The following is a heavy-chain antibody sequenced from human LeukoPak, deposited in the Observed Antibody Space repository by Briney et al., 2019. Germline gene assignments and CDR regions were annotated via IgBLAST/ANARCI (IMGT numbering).Heavy chain of an antibody. Sequence: GASVKVSCKASGYTFTGYYIHWSRQAPGQGLEWMGWINPNSGGTNYAQKFQGRVTMTRDTSISTAYMELSRLRSDDTAVYYCARVMYYYDSSGYRDAFDIWGQGTMVTVSS. CDR1: GYTFTGYY. V-gene: IGHV1-2*02. J-gene: IGHJ3*02. CDR3: ARVMYYYDSSGYRDAFDI. D-gene: IGHD3-22*01. CDR2: INPNSGGT.